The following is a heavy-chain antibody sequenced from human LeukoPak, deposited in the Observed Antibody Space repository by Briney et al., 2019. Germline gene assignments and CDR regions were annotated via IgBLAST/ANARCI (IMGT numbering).Heavy chain of an antibody. CDR3: ARKLRIAVAASFDY. CDR1: GSTFGSYE. J-gene: IGHJ4*02. V-gene: IGHV3-48*03. D-gene: IGHD6-19*01. CDR2: ISSSGSSI. Sequence: GGSLRLSCAASGSTFGSYEMNWVRQAPGKGLEWVSFISSSGSSIYYADSVKGRFTISRDNAKNSLYLQMNSLRAGDTAVYYCARKLRIAVAASFDYWGQGTLVTVSS.